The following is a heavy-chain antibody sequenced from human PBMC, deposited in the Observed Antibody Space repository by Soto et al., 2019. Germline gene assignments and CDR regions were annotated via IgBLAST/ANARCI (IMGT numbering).Heavy chain of an antibody. CDR1: GYTFTSYG. CDR2: ISPYNGNT. V-gene: IGHV1-18*01. D-gene: IGHD1-26*01. J-gene: IGHJ4*02. Sequence: QVQLVQSGAEVKKPGASVKVSCKASGYTFTSYGLSWVRQAPGQGLEWMGWISPYNGNTNYAQKLQGRVTMTTDTSPSTAYMELRSLRADDTAVYYCARAPETIVGATIDYWGQGTLVTVSS. CDR3: ARAPETIVGATIDY.